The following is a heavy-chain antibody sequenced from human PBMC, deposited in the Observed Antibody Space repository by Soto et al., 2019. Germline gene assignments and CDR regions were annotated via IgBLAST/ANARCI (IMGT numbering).Heavy chain of an antibody. J-gene: IGHJ5*02. CDR1: GFTFSIYA. Sequence: GGSLRLSCAVSGFTFSIYAMSWVRQAPGKGLEWVSAISGTGGNTYYADSVKGRFTISRDNSKNTLYLQMNSLGAEDTAVYYCAKDSVLRFRTAFDPWGQGTLVTVSS. V-gene: IGHV3-23*01. D-gene: IGHD3-3*01. CDR3: AKDSVLRFRTAFDP. CDR2: ISGTGGNT.